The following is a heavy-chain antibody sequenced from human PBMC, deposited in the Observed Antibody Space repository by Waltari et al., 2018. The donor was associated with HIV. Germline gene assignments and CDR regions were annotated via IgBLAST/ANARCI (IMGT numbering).Heavy chain of an antibody. D-gene: IGHD6-6*01. Sequence: EVQLVESGGGLVQRGGSLRLSCAASGFTFSTSSMNWLRQAPGKGLEWVSYISSTNTIYYADSVKGRFTISRDNAKNSLYLQMNSLRAEDTAVYYCARERYSSSYFGYWGQGTLVTVSS. CDR3: ARERYSSSYFGY. CDR2: ISSTNTI. CDR1: GFTFSTSS. J-gene: IGHJ4*02. V-gene: IGHV3-48*04.